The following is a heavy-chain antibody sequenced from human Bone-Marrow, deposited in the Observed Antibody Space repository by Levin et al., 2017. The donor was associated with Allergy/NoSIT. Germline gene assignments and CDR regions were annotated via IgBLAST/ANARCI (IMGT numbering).Heavy chain of an antibody. V-gene: IGHV4-30-2*06. Sequence: SETLSLTCTVSGGPISDAGYSWSWIRQSPGKGLEWIGYLYHSGTTYYNPSLKSRVTISLDRSKNHFSLNLASVTAADTAMDSWARDPTSGTYIFDIWGQGRMVTVSS. CDR3: ARDPTSGTYIFDI. CDR2: LYHSGTT. D-gene: IGHD3/OR15-3a*01. J-gene: IGHJ3*02. CDR1: GGPISDAGYS.